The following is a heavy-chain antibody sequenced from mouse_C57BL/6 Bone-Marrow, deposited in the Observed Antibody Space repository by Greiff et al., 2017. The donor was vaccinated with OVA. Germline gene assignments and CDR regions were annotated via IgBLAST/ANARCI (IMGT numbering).Heavy chain of an antibody. CDR2: ISNLAYSI. Sequence: EVKVVESGGGLVQPGGSLKLSCAASGFTFSDYGMAWVRQAPRKGPEWVAFISNLAYSIYYADTVTGRFTISRENAKNTLDLEMSSLRSEDTAMYYCARRITWGYAMDYWGQGTSVTVSS. CDR1: GFTFSDYG. V-gene: IGHV5-15*01. D-gene: IGHD1-1*01. CDR3: ARRITWGYAMDY. J-gene: IGHJ4*01.